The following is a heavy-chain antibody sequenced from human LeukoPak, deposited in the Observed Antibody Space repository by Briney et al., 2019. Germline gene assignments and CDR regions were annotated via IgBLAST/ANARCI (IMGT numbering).Heavy chain of an antibody. J-gene: IGHJ4*02. Sequence: PGGSLRLSCAASGFTFSSYSMNWVRQAPGKGLEWVSSISSSSSYIYYADSVKGRFTISRDNAKNSLYLQMNSLRAEDTAVYYCARDQSSGYYAVQTKTIFDYWGQGTLVTVSS. V-gene: IGHV3-21*01. D-gene: IGHD3-22*01. CDR2: ISSSSSYI. CDR3: ARDQSSGYYAVQTKTIFDY. CDR1: GFTFSSYS.